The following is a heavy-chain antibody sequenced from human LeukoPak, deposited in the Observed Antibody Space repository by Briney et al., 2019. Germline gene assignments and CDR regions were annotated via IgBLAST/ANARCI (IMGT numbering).Heavy chain of an antibody. CDR3: AKDPSLNTARTNWFDP. V-gene: IGHV3-23*01. CDR1: GFTFSSYA. J-gene: IGHJ5*02. Sequence: PGGSLRLSCAASGFTFSSYAMSWVRQAPGKGLEWVSGISGSGGSTYYADSVKGRFTISRDNSKNTVYLQMNSLRAEDTAVYYCAKDPSLNTARTNWFDPWGQGTLVTVSS. D-gene: IGHD1/OR15-1a*01. CDR2: ISGSGGST.